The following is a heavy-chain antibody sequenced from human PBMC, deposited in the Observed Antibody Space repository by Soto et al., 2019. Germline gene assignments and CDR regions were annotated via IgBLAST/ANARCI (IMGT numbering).Heavy chain of an antibody. V-gene: IGHV1-69*13. Sequence: GASVKVSCKASGGTFSSYAISWVRQAPGQGLEWMGGIIPIFGTANYAQKFQGRVTITADESTSTAYMELSSLRSEDTAVYYCARAGYSSGPYWYFDLWGRGTLVTVSS. CDR2: IIPIFGTA. D-gene: IGHD6-19*01. CDR3: ARAGYSSGPYWYFDL. CDR1: GGTFSSYA. J-gene: IGHJ2*01.